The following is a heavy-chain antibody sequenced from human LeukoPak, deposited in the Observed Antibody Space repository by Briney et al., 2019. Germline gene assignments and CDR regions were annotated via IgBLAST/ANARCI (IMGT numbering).Heavy chain of an antibody. V-gene: IGHV3-33*05. Sequence: GGSLRLSCTTSGITFSNYGMHWVRQAPGKGLEWVSVISYDSRNKQYADSVKGRFTISRDNSKNTVYLQMNSLRAEDTAVYYCAGDKTTSGWYEIDYWGQGALVTVSS. CDR2: ISYDSRNK. CDR3: AGDKTTSGWYEIDY. D-gene: IGHD6-19*01. J-gene: IGHJ4*02. CDR1: GITFSNYG.